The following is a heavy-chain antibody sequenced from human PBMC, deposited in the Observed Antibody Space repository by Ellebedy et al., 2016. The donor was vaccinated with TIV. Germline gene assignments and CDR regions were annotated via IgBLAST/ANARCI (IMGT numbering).Heavy chain of an antibody. J-gene: IGHJ4*02. V-gene: IGHV1-18*01. CDR3: ARDDLTAPAAFLDY. D-gene: IGHD2-2*01. CDR1: GYSFTSFG. Sequence: ASVKVSCXGSGYSFTSFGVSWVRRAPGRGLEWMGWISGYNGDTNYAQNFQDRVTMTTDTSTTTVYLELRSLTYDDTAVYYCARDDLTAPAAFLDYWGQGTLVIVSS. CDR2: ISGYNGDT.